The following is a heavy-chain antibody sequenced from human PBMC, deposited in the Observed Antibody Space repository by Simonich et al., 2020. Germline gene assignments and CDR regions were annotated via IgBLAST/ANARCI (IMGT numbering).Heavy chain of an antibody. CDR2: IYNRGST. CDR1: GGSSSSDY. Sequence: QVQLQESGPGLVKPSETLSLTCPVSGGSSSSDYWCCLRQPPGKGLEGIGYIYNRGSTNYNPSLKSRFTISVDTSKNQFSLKLSSVTAADTAVYYCARGGLYFDYWGQGTLVTVSS. D-gene: IGHD2-15*01. J-gene: IGHJ4*02. CDR3: ARGGLYFDY. V-gene: IGHV4-59*01.